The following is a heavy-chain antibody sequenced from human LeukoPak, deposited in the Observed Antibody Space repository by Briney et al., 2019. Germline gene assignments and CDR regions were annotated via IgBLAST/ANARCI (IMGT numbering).Heavy chain of an antibody. D-gene: IGHD6-19*01. J-gene: IGHJ4*02. CDR3: ARDRYSSGWYGDFDC. CDR2: IKQDGSEK. Sequence: GGSLRLSCAASGFTFSSYWMSWVRQAPGKGLEWVANIKQDGSEKYYVDSVKGRFTTSRDNAKNSLYLQMNSLRAEDTAVYYCARDRYSSGWYGDFDCWGQGTLVTVSS. V-gene: IGHV3-7*01. CDR1: GFTFSSYW.